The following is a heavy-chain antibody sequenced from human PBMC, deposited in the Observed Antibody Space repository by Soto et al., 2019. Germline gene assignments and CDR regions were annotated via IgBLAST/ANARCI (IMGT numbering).Heavy chain of an antibody. CDR1: GGTFSRSG. J-gene: IGHJ6*02. CDR3: ARCPQPPDTADPYAVDV. CDR2: IVPSVDTT. Sequence: SVKVSCKASGGTFSRSGFHWVRQAPGQGLEWMGMIVPSVDTTNYAQKFQARVTISADQFTSTVYMELRSLRSEDTAVYYCARCPQPPDTADPYAVDVWGQGTRVTISS. V-gene: IGHV1-69*11. D-gene: IGHD5-18*01.